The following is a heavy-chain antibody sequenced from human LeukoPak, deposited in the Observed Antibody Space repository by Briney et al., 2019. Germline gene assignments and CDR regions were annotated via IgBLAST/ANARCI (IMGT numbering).Heavy chain of an antibody. CDR2: INAGNGKT. Sequence: VASVKVSCKASGHTFTSHAMQWVRQALGQRLEWMGWINAGNGKTKYSQKFQGRVTITRDTSASTAYMELSSLRSEDTAVYYCASSPPGESSSDFDYWGQGTLVTVSS. D-gene: IGHD3-10*01. J-gene: IGHJ4*02. V-gene: IGHV1-3*01. CDR3: ASSPPGESSSDFDY. CDR1: GHTFTSHA.